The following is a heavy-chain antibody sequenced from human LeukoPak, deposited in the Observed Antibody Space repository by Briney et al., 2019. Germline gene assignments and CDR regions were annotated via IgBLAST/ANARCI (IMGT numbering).Heavy chain of an antibody. CDR1: GGSISSYY. V-gene: IGHV4-39*07. CDR2: IYYSGST. D-gene: IGHD3-22*01. Sequence: SSETLSLTCTVSGGSISSYYWGWIRQPPGKGLEWIGSIYYSGSTYYNPSLKSRVTISVDTSKNQFSLKLSSVTAADTAVYYCARAYYYDSSGYPAHLNWFDHWGQGTLVTVSS. CDR3: ARAYYYDSSGYPAHLNWFDH. J-gene: IGHJ5*02.